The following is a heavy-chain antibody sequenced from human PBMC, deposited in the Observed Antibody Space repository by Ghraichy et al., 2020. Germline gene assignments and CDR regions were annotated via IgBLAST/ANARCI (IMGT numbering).Heavy chain of an antibody. CDR3: ARTYYDFWSGHFGGKYYFDY. D-gene: IGHD3-3*01. J-gene: IGHJ4*02. CDR1: GGSISSSSYY. V-gene: IGHV4-39*01. CDR2: IYYSGST. Sequence: SETLSLTCTVSGGSISSSSYYWGWIRQPPGKGLEWIGSIYYSGSTYYNPSLKSRVTISVDTSKNQFSLKLSSVTAADTAVYYCARTYYDFWSGHFGGKYYFDYWGQGTLVTVSS.